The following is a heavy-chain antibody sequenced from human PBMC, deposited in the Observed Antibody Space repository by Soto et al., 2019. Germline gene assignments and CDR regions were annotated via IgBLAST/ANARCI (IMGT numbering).Heavy chain of an antibody. J-gene: IGHJ4*02. CDR2: IHGSGGST. CDR3: ARGKDRATVTTFDS. V-gene: IGHV3-23*01. D-gene: IGHD4-17*01. Sequence: EVQLLESGGGLVQRGGSLRLSCAASGFTFSSYAMNWVRQAPGKGLEWVSVIHGSGGSTYYADSVKGRFTISRDNSKNRVDLQMNSLRAEDTAVYYCARGKDRATVTTFDSWGKGTLVTVSS. CDR1: GFTFSSYA.